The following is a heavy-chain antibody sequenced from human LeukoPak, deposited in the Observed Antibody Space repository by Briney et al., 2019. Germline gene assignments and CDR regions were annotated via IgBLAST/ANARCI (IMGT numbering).Heavy chain of an antibody. D-gene: IGHD3-3*01. J-gene: IGHJ5*02. CDR1: GYTFTSYY. CDR3: ARGAGPKLEWLLVGFDP. Sequence: ASVKVSCKASGYTFTSYYMHWVRQAPGQGLEWMGWINPNSGGTNYAQKFQGRITMTRDTSISTAYMELSRLRSDDTAVYYCARGAGPKLEWLLVGFDPWGQGTLVTVSS. V-gene: IGHV1-2*02. CDR2: INPNSGGT.